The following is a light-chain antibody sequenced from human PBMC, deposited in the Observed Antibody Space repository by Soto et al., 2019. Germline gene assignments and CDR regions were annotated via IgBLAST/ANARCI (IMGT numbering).Light chain of an antibody. CDR3: QHYNSYPEA. CDR1: QTISSW. V-gene: IGKV1-5*03. J-gene: IGKJ1*01. CDR2: KAS. Sequence: IWMTQSPSLLSASPVDRVTITCRASQTISSWLAWYQQKPGQAPKLLIYKASTLKSGVPSRFSGSGSGTEFTLTISSLQPDDFATYYCQHYNSYPEAFGQGTKVDIK.